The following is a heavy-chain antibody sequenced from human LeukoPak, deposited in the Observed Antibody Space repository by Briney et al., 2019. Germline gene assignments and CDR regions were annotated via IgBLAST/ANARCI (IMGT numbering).Heavy chain of an antibody. V-gene: IGHV1-8*03. CDR3: ARARRGSGSQNPAGYYYYMDV. D-gene: IGHD3-22*01. J-gene: IGHJ6*03. CDR2: MNPKCGNT. CDR1: GYTFTSYD. Sequence: GASVKVSCKASGYTFTSYDINWVRQATGQGLEWMGWMNPKCGNTGYAQKFQGRVTITRNTSISTAYMELSSLRSEDTAVYYCARARRGSGSQNPAGYYYYMDVWGKGTTVTVSS.